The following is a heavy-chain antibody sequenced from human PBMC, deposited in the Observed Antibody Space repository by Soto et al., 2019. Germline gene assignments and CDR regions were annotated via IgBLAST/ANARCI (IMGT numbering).Heavy chain of an antibody. V-gene: IGHV3-30*18. D-gene: IGHD6-19*01. CDR1: GFTFSTYG. CDR3: AKEIIAVSGPWDFDN. J-gene: IGHJ4*02. Sequence: QVQLVESGGGVVQPGRSLRLSCAASGFTFSTYGMSWVRQAPGKGLEWVAIISYGGIHKYYADSVKGRFTISRDNSRNTLYLQMNSLRAEDTAVYYCAKEIIAVSGPWDFDNWGQGTLVTVSS. CDR2: ISYGGIHK.